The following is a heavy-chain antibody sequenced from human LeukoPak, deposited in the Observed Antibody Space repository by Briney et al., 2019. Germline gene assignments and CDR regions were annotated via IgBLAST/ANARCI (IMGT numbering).Heavy chain of an antibody. CDR2: ISADGLRI. D-gene: IGHD3-22*01. J-gene: IGHJ4*02. CDR1: AFTFSSHA. V-gene: IGHV3-23*01. Sequence: GGSLRLSCVASAFTFSSHAMSWVRQTPGKGLEWVSGISADGLRIHYVDSVKGRFTISRDNSKNTLYLQMNSLRAEDTAVYFCVYYDSSGYYCGRLRYWGQGTPVTVSS. CDR3: VYYDSSGYYCGRLRY.